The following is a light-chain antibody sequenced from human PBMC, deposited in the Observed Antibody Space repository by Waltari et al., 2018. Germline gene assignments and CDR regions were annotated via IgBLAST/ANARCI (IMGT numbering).Light chain of an antibody. V-gene: IGKV1-39*01. J-gene: IGKJ4*01. Sequence: ESLNISSYMSWEQQKPGTGPKLLISGASTLQSVVPSRCSGSGAGTDVTRTITGLQPEDFATYYCQQSSGTPLTFGGGTRVEIK. CDR1: LNISSY. CDR3: QQSSGTPLT. CDR2: GAS.